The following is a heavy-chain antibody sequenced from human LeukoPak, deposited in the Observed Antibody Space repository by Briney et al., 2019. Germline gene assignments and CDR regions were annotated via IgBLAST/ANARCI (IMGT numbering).Heavy chain of an antibody. J-gene: IGHJ4*02. CDR1: GFSFSGHW. CDR2: ISPTGSTT. Sequence: GGSLRLSCTASGFSFSGHWMHWARQLPGKGLVWVSRISPTGSTTSYADSVKGRFTVSRDNAKNTLYLQVNNLRAEDTAVYYCARGPNTNWSGLDFWGQGTLLTVSS. V-gene: IGHV3-74*01. CDR3: ARGPNTNWSGLDF. D-gene: IGHD1-1*01.